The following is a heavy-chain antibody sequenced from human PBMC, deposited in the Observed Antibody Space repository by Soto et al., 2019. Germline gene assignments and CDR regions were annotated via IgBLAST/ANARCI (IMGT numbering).Heavy chain of an antibody. D-gene: IGHD6-13*01. CDR3: VRDSGAKLSSS. CDR1: GGTFSSYR. J-gene: IGHJ4*02. CDR2: IVPNRRAA. Sequence: QVQLVQSGAEVKKTGSSVRVSCKASGGTFSSYRLNWLRQAPGHGLEWVGGIVPNRRAAEYAQGFQGRVTITADETTRTSYMERRSLKSQDTAVYYCVRDSGAKLSSSWGQGPLVTVSS. V-gene: IGHV1-69*01.